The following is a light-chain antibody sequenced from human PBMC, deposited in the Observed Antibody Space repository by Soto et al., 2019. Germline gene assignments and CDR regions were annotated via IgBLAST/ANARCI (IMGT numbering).Light chain of an antibody. V-gene: IGKV1-39*01. Sequence: DMQMTQSPSSLSACVGDRVTITCRASQSISSYLNWYQQKPGKAPKLLIYAASTLESGVPSRFSATVSGTEFSLTITSLQPEDFATYYCQQLFDSPITFGQGTRLEIK. J-gene: IGKJ5*01. CDR3: QQLFDSPIT. CDR2: AAS. CDR1: QSISSY.